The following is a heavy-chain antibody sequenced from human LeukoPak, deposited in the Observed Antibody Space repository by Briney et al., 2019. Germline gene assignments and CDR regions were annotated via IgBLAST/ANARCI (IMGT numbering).Heavy chain of an antibody. J-gene: IGHJ6*03. V-gene: IGHV3-23*01. D-gene: IGHD2-8*01. CDR3: ARGCIGYYYYYYMDV. CDR2: ISGSGGST. CDR1: GFTFNNYG. Sequence: GGSLRLSCAASGFTFNNYGMHWVRQAPGKGLEWVSGISGSGGSTYYADSVKGRFTISRDNSKSTLYLQMNSLRAEDTAVYYCARGCIGYYYYYYMDVWGKGTTVTVSS.